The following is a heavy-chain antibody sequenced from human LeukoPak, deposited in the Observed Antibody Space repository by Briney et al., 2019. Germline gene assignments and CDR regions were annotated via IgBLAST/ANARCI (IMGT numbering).Heavy chain of an antibody. J-gene: IGHJ4*02. CDR3: ASRRPSRDGYNFDY. CDR2: FIPIFGTA. D-gene: IGHD5-24*01. CDR1: GGTFSSYA. V-gene: IGHV1-69*13. Sequence: ASVKVSCKASGGTFSSYAISWVRQAPGQGLEWMGGFIPIFGTANYAQKFQGRVTITADESTSTAYMELSSLRSEDTAVYYCASRRPSRDGYNFDYWGQGTLVTVSS.